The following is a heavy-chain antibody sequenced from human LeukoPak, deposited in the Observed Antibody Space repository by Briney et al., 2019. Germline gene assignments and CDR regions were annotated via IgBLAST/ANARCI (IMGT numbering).Heavy chain of an antibody. CDR1: GFPFSRYS. Sequence: GGSLRISCAASGFPFSRYSMNWARQAPGKGLEWVSSITSSSGYIHYADSVKGRFTISRDNAKNSLYLQMNSLRAEDTAVYYCAREITSSSSFDSWGQGTLVTVSS. J-gene: IGHJ4*02. CDR2: ITSSSGYI. CDR3: AREITSSSSFDS. D-gene: IGHD6-6*01. V-gene: IGHV3-21*01.